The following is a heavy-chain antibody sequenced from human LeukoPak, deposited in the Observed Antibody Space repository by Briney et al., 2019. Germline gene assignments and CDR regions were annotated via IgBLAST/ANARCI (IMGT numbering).Heavy chain of an antibody. CDR2: INPYSGET. D-gene: IGHD6-13*01. Sequence: ASVKVSCKASGYTFTGYHIHWARQAPGQGLEWMGRINPYSGETNFAQKFQGRVTMTRDTSITTAYMDLSSLTPDDTAVYFCARDQGSLTRSWYTGYWGQGTQVTVSS. J-gene: IGHJ4*02. CDR3: ARDQGSLTRSWYTGY. V-gene: IGHV1-2*06. CDR1: GYTFTGYH.